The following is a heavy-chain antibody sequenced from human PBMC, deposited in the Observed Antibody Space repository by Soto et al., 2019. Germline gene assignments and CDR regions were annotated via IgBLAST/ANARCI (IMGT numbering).Heavy chain of an antibody. D-gene: IGHD2-21*02. CDR2: IYWDDDK. CDR3: AHSRCGGDCLRSDSYHYYYGMDV. V-gene: IGHV2-5*02. J-gene: IGHJ6*02. Sequence: QITLKESGPTLVKPTQTLTLTCTFSGFSLTTGGMAVGWIRQPPGKALEWLALIYWDDDKRYRPSLKSRLTVTKDNSKNQVVLKMTNMDPVDTATYYCAHSRCGGDCLRSDSYHYYYGMDVWGQGTTVTVSS. CDR1: GFSLTTGGMA.